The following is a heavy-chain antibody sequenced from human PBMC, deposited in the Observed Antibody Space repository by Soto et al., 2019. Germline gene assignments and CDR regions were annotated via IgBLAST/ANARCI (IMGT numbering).Heavy chain of an antibody. Sequence: SGPTLVNPTETLTLTCTVSGFSLSNARMGVSWIRQPPGKALEWLAHIFSNDEKSYSTSLKSRLTISKDTSKSQVVLTMTNMDPVDTATYYCARFLLNYYDSTAYFNYYYYYGMDVWGQGTTVTVSS. D-gene: IGHD3-22*01. CDR1: GFSLSNARMG. CDR2: IFSNDEK. V-gene: IGHV2-26*01. CDR3: ARFLLNYYDSTAYFNYYYYYGMDV. J-gene: IGHJ6*02.